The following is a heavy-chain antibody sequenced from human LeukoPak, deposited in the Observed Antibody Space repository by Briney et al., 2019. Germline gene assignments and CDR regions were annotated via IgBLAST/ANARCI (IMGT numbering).Heavy chain of an antibody. V-gene: IGHV1-2*02. CDR2: INPKDGRT. J-gene: IGHJ4*02. D-gene: IGHD2-15*01. Sequence: ASVKVSCRASGYTFTGNYIHGVRQAPGQGLEWVGWINPKDGRTNYAQRFQDRVTMTRDTSISTAYMDLSSLRSDDTAVYYCARVIGGSSGDFWGQGTLVTVSS. CDR3: ARVIGGSSGDF. CDR1: GYTFTGNY.